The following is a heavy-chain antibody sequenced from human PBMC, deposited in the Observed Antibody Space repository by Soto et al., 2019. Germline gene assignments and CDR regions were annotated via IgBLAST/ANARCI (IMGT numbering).Heavy chain of an antibody. J-gene: IGHJ4*02. CDR1: GDSVSSSSAA. V-gene: IGHV6-1*01. CDR2: TYYRSKWYN. Sequence: SQTLSLTCAISGDSVSSSSAAWNWIRQSPSRGLEWLGRTYYRSKWYNDYAVSVKSRITINPDTSKNQFSLQLNSVTPEDTAVYYCAAQDYGAKGYYFETWGQGTLVTVSS. D-gene: IGHD4-17*01. CDR3: AAQDYGAKGYYFET.